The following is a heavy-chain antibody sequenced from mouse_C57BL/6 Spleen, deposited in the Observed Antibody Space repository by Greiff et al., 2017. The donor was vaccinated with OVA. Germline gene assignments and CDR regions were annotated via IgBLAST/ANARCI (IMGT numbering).Heavy chain of an antibody. D-gene: IGHD2-3*01. CDR3: ARNGDDGYPWFAY. J-gene: IGHJ3*01. Sequence: VHLVESGPGLVQPSQSLSITCTVSGFSLTSYGVHWVRQSPGKGLEWLGVIWSGGSTDYNAAFISRLSISKDNSKSQVFFKMNSLQADDTAIYYCARNGDDGYPWFAYWGQGTLVTVSA. CDR2: IWSGGST. V-gene: IGHV2-2*01. CDR1: GFSLTSYG.